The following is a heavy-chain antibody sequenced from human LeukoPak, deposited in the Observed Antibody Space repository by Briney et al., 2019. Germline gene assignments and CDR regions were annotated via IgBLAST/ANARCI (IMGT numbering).Heavy chain of an antibody. V-gene: IGHV3-7*01. CDR1: GFIFCRYL. CDR2: IKQDGSEK. J-gene: IGHJ4*02. Sequence: GGALRVPCAASGFIFCRYLMKWGRPAPREGPGGVGNIKQDGSEKSYVDSVKGRFTISRDNSKNTLHLQMNSLRAEDTAVYYCAGRGDYYGSAPFDYWGQGTLVTVSS. CDR3: AGRGDYYGSAPFDY. D-gene: IGHD3-10*01.